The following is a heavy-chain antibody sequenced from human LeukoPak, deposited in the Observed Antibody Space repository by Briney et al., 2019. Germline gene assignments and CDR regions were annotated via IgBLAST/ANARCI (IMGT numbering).Heavy chain of an antibody. J-gene: IGHJ4*02. CDR3: AKEAYYYGSGSLRGY. V-gene: IGHV3-23*01. D-gene: IGHD3-10*01. CDR1: GFTFSSYA. CDR2: ISGSGDNT. Sequence: PGGSLRLSCAASGFTFSSYAMSWVRRAPRKGLEWVSIISGSGDNTHYADSVKGRFTISRDNSKNTLYVQMDSLTAEDTAVYYCAKEAYYYGSGSLRGYWGQGTLVTVSS.